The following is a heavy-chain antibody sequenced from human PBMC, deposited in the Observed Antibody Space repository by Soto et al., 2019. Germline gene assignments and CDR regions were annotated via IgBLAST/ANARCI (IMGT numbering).Heavy chain of an antibody. CDR1: GFTFSSHA. CDR3: AKVFANYYDISVYFVDS. J-gene: IGHJ4*02. Sequence: EVQLLESGGGLVQPGGSLRLSCAASGFTFSSHAMSWVRQAPGKGLEWVSAITGSGGDTTYYADSVKGRFTISRDNSKNTLYLQMNSLRAEDTAVYYCAKVFANYYDISVYFVDSWGQGTLVTVSS. CDR2: ITGSGGDTT. D-gene: IGHD3-22*01. V-gene: IGHV3-23*01.